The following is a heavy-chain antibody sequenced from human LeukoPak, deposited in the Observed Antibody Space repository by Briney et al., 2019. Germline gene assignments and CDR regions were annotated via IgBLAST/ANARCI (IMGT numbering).Heavy chain of an antibody. V-gene: IGHV3-48*01. J-gene: IGHJ4*02. D-gene: IGHD2-15*01. CDR2: ISRDSSII. Sequence: GGSLRLSCAASGFTFSRDSMNWVRQAPGKGLEWISYISRDSSIIYYADSVRGRFTISRDNAKNTLYLQMNSLRAEDTAVYYCVRDNPRCCGVVPANIDDYWGQGTLVTVSS. CDR3: VRDNPRCCGVVPANIDDY. CDR1: GFTFSRDS.